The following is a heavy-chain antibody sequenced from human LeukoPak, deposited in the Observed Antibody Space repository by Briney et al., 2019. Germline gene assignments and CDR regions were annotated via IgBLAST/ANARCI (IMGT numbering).Heavy chain of an antibody. J-gene: IGHJ4*02. Sequence: GASVKVSCKASGYTFSGYYMHWVRQAPGQGLEWMGWINPNSGGTYYAQKFQGRVTMTRDTSISTAYMELSRLRSDDTAVFYCARVAPNYDLLTGYYPYLDYFDFWGQGTLVTVSS. CDR3: ARVAPNYDLLTGYYPYLDYFDF. CDR1: GYTFSGYY. D-gene: IGHD3-9*01. V-gene: IGHV1-2*02. CDR2: INPNSGGT.